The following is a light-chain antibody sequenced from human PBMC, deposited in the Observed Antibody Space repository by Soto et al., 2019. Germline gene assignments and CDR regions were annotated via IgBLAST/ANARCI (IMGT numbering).Light chain of an antibody. CDR3: RSYAGTKV. Sequence: QSVLTQPPSASETPGQAVTISCTGNSSDVGGYNYVSWYQQHPGKAPKLMIYEVSKRPSGVPDRFSGSKSGNTASLTVSGLQAEDEADYYCRSYAGTKVFGTGTKVTVL. J-gene: IGLJ1*01. CDR2: EVS. CDR1: SSDVGGYNY. V-gene: IGLV2-8*01.